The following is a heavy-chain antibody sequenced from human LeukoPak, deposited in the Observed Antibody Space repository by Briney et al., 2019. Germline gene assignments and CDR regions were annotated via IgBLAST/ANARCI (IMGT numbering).Heavy chain of an antibody. V-gene: IGHV1-8*01. J-gene: IGHJ4*02. Sequence: ASVKVSCKXSGYTFTSYDINWVRQATGQGLEWMGWMNPNSGNTGYAQKFQGRVTMTRNTSISTAYMELSSLRSEDTAVYYCTRGVDYGDLVFDYWGQGTLVTVSS. CDR3: TRGVDYGDLVFDY. D-gene: IGHD4-17*01. CDR1: GYTFTSYD. CDR2: MNPNSGNT.